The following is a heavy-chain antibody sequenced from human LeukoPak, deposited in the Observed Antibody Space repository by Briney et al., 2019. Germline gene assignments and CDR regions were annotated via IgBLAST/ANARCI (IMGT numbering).Heavy chain of an antibody. V-gene: IGHV3-74*01. Sequence: PGGSLRVSCAASGFTFSRYWMHWVRQAPGKGLMWVSRLNSDGSSTNYTDSVKGRFTISRDNAKNTLYLQMNSLRAEDTAVYYCARGPRAARSGFDMWGLGTMVTVS. CDR2: LNSDGSST. CDR3: ARGPRAARSGFDM. CDR1: GFTFSRYW. J-gene: IGHJ3*02. D-gene: IGHD3-3*01.